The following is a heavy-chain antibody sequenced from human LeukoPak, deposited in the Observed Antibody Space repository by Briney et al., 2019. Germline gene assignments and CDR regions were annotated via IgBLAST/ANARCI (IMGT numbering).Heavy chain of an antibody. J-gene: IGHJ3*02. Sequence: QTGGSLRLSCAASGFTFGSYAMAWVRQAPGKGLEWVSYIGGSGSITFYADSVKGRFTISRDNAKNSVYLQMNSLRAEDTAVYYCGRDFGLFGTKRSFDIWGQGTMVTVSS. D-gene: IGHD1-7*01. CDR2: IGGSGSIT. CDR1: GFTFGSYA. V-gene: IGHV3-48*04. CDR3: GRDFGLFGTKRSFDI.